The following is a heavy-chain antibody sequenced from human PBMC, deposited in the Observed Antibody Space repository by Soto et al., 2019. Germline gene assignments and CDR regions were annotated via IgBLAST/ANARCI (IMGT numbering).Heavy chain of an antibody. CDR1: GFPFSSYC. J-gene: IGHJ3*02. CDR3: AREEQQLVRGDAFDI. Sequence: GGSLRLSCAASGFPFSSYCMHLVSPATGKGLVWVSRINSDGSSTSYADSVKGRFTISRDNAKNTLYLQMNSLRAEDTAVYYCAREEQQLVRGDAFDIWGQGTMVTVSS. D-gene: IGHD6-13*01. V-gene: IGHV3-74*01. CDR2: INSDGSST.